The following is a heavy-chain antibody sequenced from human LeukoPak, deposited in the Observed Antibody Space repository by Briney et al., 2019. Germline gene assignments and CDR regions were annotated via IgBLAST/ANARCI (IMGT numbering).Heavy chain of an antibody. CDR3: AKKSRDHAYAPFDY. J-gene: IGHJ4*02. Sequence: GGSLRLSCAASGLTFKTYAMSWVRQAPGKGLEWISSTNGNGDITKYADSVKGRFTISRDNSKNTLFLQMNSLRVEDMAVYFCAKKSRDHAYAPFDYWGQGTLVTVSS. CDR1: GLTFKTYA. D-gene: IGHD3-16*01. V-gene: IGHV3-23*01. CDR2: TNGNGDIT.